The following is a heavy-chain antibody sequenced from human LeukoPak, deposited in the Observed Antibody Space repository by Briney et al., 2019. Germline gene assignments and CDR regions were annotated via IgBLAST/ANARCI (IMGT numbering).Heavy chain of an antibody. D-gene: IGHD2-21*01. V-gene: IGHV3-30*18. CDR2: ISYDGSNK. J-gene: IGHJ3*02. CDR1: GFTFSSYG. CDR3: AKGPRGVINDAFDI. Sequence: GGSLRLSCAASGFTFSSYGMHWVRQAPGKGLEWVAVISYDGSNKYYADSVKGRFTISRDNSRNTLYLQMNSLRVEDTAIYYCAKGPRGVINDAFDIWGQGTMVTVSS.